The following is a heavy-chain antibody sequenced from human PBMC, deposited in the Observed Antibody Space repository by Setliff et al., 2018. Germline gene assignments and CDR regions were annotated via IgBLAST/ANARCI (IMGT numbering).Heavy chain of an antibody. J-gene: IGHJ6*03. CDR1: GFTFSTYP. V-gene: IGHV3-7*03. CDR2: IKQDGSEI. D-gene: IGHD3-3*01. Sequence: PGGSLRLSCAASGFTFSTYPMHWVRQAPGKGLEWLANIKQDGSEIYSVDSVKGRFSISRDNAKNSLYLQMNSLRAEDTAVYYCARGGRFAHYMDVWGKGTPVTVSS. CDR3: ARGGRFAHYMDV.